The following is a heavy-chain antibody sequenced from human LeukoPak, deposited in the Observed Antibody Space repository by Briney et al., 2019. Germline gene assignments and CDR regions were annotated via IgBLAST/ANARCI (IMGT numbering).Heavy chain of an antibody. Sequence: GGSLRLSCATSGFTFSSYGMHWVRQAPGKGLEWVAVIWYDGSNIHYADSVQGRFTISRDSSKNMLYLQMNSLRAEDTGVCYCANNGVSPNYYYGMNVWGQGTTVTVSS. CDR2: IWYDGSNI. V-gene: IGHV3-33*06. CDR3: ANNGVSPNYYYGMNV. J-gene: IGHJ6*02. D-gene: IGHD2-8*01. CDR1: GFTFSSYG.